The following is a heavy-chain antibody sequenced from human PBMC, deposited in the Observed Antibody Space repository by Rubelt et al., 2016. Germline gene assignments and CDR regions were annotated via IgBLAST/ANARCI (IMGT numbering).Heavy chain of an antibody. J-gene: IGHJ4*02. D-gene: IGHD2/OR15-2a*01. CDR3: ARVLPSNYFDY. Sequence: QVQLQESGPGLVKPSQTLSLTCTVSGGSISSGGYYWSWIRQHPGKGLEWIGYIYYSGSTYYNPSLKSRVTIAVDTSKNQFSRKLSSVTAVDTAVYYCARVLPSNYFDYWGQGTLVTVSS. CDR1: GGSISSGGYY. V-gene: IGHV4-31*03. CDR2: IYYSGST.